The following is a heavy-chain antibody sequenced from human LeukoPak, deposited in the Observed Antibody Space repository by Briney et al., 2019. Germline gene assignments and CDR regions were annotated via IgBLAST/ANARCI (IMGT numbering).Heavy chain of an antibody. D-gene: IGHD3-10*01. V-gene: IGHV1-46*01. J-gene: IGHJ5*02. CDR3: ARDGFYYYGSGRGGNWFDP. CDR1: GYTFTSYY. Sequence: ASVKVSCKASGYTFTSYYMHWVRQAPGQGLEWMGIINPSGGSTSYAQKFQGRVTMTRDMSTSTVYMELSRLRSDDTAVYYCARDGFYYYGSGRGGNWFDPWGQGTLVTVSS. CDR2: INPSGGST.